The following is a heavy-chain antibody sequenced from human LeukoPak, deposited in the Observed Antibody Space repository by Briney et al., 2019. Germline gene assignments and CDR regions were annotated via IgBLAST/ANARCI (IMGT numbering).Heavy chain of an antibody. CDR1: GYSFTNDW. V-gene: IGHV5-51*01. D-gene: IGHD6-6*01. CDR3: ARHTKYSTSSRVFDY. J-gene: IGHJ4*02. CDR2: IYPGDSNT. Sequence: GESLKISCKGSGYSFTNDWIGWVRQMPGKGLERMGIIYPGDSNTRYSPSFQGQVTITADKSISTAYLQWSSLKASDTAKYYCARHTKYSTSSRVFDYWGQGTLVTVSS.